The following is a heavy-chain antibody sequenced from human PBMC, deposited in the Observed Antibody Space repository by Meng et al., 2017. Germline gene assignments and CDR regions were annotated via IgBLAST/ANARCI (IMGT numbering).Heavy chain of an antibody. D-gene: IGHD3/OR15-3a*01. CDR3: ARGPNRWTGFDY. J-gene: IGHJ4*02. CDR1: GYTLTSYD. V-gene: IGHV1-8*01. CDR2: MNPNSGNT. Sequence: QVQLVQSGAEVKKPGASVKVSYKASGYTLTSYDINWVRQATGQGLEWMGWMNPNSGNTGYAQKFQGRVTMTRNTSISTAYMELSSLRSEDTAVYYCARGPNRWTGFDYWGQGTLVTVSS.